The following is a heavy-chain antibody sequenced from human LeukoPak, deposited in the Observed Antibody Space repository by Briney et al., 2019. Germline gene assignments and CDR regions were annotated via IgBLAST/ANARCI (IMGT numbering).Heavy chain of an antibody. D-gene: IGHD6-13*01. CDR1: GFTFSGSA. Sequence: GSLRLSCAASGFTFSGSAMHWVRQASGKGLEWLGRIRSKADSYTTAYAASVKGRFIVSRDDSKNTAYLQMNSLKTEDTAVYYCRAAADLNDYWGQGTLVTVSS. CDR3: RAAADLNDY. V-gene: IGHV3-73*01. J-gene: IGHJ4*02. CDR2: IRSKADSYTT.